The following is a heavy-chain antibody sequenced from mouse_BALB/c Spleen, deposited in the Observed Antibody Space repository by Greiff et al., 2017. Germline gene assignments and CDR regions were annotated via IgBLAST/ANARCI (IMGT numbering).Heavy chain of an antibody. CDR2: IWGDGST. J-gene: IGHJ2*01. V-gene: IGHV2-6-7*01. CDR3: ARERDYYGLDY. Sequence: VHLVESGPGLVAPSQSLSITCTVSGFPLTGYGVNWVRQPPGKGLEWLGMIWGDGSTDYNSALKSRLSISKDNSKSQVFLKMNSLQTDDTARYYCARERDYYGLDYWGQGTTLTVSS. D-gene: IGHD1-1*01. CDR1: GFPLTGYG.